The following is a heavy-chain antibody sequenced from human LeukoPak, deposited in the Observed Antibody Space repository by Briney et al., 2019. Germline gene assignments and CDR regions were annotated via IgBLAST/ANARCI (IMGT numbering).Heavy chain of an antibody. D-gene: IGHD2-2*01. J-gene: IGHJ4*02. V-gene: IGHV3-33*08. Sequence: GGSLRLSCAASGFTFSTYGMHWVRQAPGEGLEWVAVIWYGGSNTYYADSVKGRLTISRDNSKNTLYLQMNSLRAEDTAVYYCARDRRASNLFDYWGQGTLVTVSS. CDR1: GFTFSTYG. CDR2: IWYGGSNT. CDR3: ARDRRASNLFDY.